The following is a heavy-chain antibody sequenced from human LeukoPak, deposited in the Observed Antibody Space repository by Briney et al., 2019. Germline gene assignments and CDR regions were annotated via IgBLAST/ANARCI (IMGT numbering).Heavy chain of an antibody. CDR2: IKQDGSEK. J-gene: IGHJ4*02. CDR3: ARGPSSAWSLGY. Sequence: GGSLRLSCAASGFAFSSYWMSWVRQAPGKGLEWVANIKQDGSEKYYVDSVKGRFTISRDNAKNSLYLQMNSLRAEDTAIYYCARGPSSAWSLGYWGQGTLVTVFS. V-gene: IGHV3-7*01. CDR1: GFAFSSYW. D-gene: IGHD6-19*01.